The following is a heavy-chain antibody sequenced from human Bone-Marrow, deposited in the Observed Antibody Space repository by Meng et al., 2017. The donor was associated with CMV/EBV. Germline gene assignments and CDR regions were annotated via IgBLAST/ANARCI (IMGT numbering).Heavy chain of an antibody. CDR3: AKDIGGWFDP. Sequence: GESLKISCAASGFTFSSYWMHWVRQVPGKGLVWDSRIKSDGSSTSYADSVKGRFTISRDNAKNTLYLQMKSLRAEDTAVYYCAKDIGGWFDPWGQGTLVTVSS. J-gene: IGHJ5*02. CDR1: GFTFSSYW. CDR2: IKSDGSST. V-gene: IGHV3-74*01. D-gene: IGHD3-10*01.